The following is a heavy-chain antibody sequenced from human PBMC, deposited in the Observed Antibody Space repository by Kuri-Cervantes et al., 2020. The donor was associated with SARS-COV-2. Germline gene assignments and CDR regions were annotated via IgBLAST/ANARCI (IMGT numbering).Heavy chain of an antibody. CDR1: RGSISSSSYY. V-gene: IGHV4-39*02. CDR2: IYYTGNT. J-gene: IGHJ4*02. Sequence: GSLRLSCTVSRGSISSSSYYWGWIRQPPGKGLEWIGSIYYTGNTYYNPSLNSRVTMSVDTSKNQFSLKVSSMTAADTAVYYCARDRLGRYYFDYWGQGTLVTVSS. D-gene: IGHD7-27*01. CDR3: ARDRLGRYYFDY.